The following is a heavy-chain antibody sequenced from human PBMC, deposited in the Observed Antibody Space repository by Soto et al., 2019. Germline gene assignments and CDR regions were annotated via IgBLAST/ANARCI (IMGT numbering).Heavy chain of an antibody. V-gene: IGHV3-48*01. CDR2: ISSSSSSTI. J-gene: IGHJ4*02. CDR3: AKVYCSGGSCPWRRY. D-gene: IGHD2-15*01. Sequence: GGSLRLSCAASGFTFSSYSMNWFRQAPGKGLEWVSYISSSSSSTIYYADSVKGRFTISRDNSKNTLYLQMNSLRAEDTAVYYCAKVYCSGGSCPWRRYWGQGTLVTVSS. CDR1: GFTFSSYS.